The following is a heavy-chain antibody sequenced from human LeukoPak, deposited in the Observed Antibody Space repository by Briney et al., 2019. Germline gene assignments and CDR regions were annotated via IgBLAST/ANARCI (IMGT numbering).Heavy chain of an antibody. Sequence: GGSLRLSCAASGLTFDDYAMHWVRQAPGKGLEWVSLISWDGGSTYYADSVKGRFTISRDDRKNSLYLQMNSLRAEDTALYYCAKDGGSYYSYMDVWGKGTTVTVSS. V-gene: IGHV3-43D*03. CDR2: ISWDGGST. CDR1: GLTFDDYA. J-gene: IGHJ6*03. D-gene: IGHD1-26*01. CDR3: AKDGGSYYSYMDV.